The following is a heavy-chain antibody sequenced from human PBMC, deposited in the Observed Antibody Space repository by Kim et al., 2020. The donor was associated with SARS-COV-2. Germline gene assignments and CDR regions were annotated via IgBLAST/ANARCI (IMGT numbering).Heavy chain of an antibody. CDR3: AKEGPYDSSGYYSPNFDY. D-gene: IGHD3-22*01. CDR2: ISGSGGST. J-gene: IGHJ4*02. V-gene: IGHV3-23*01. Sequence: GGSLRLSCAASGFTFSSYAMSWVRQAPGKGLEWVSAISGSGGSTYYADSVKGRFTISRDNSKNTLYLQMNSLRAEDTAVYYCAKEGPYDSSGYYSPNFDYWGQGTLVTVSS. CDR1: GFTFSSYA.